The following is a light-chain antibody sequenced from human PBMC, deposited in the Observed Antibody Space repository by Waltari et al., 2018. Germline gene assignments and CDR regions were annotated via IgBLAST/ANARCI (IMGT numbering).Light chain of an antibody. Sequence: QSALTQPPSASGSPGKSVTISCTGTSSDVGGYNYVSWYQQHPGKAPKLMIHEVNKRPSGFPDRFSGSKSGNTASLTVSVLQAEDEADYYCSSYAGSNNFVVFGGGTKLTVL. CDR3: SSYAGSNNFVV. CDR2: EVN. CDR1: SSDVGGYNY. V-gene: IGLV2-8*01. J-gene: IGLJ2*01.